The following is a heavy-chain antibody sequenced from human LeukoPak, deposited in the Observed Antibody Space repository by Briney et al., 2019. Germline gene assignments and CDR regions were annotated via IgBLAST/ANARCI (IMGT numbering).Heavy chain of an antibody. CDR3: ARLPGYYDILTGYYNVRGDYFDY. J-gene: IGHJ4*02. CDR2: IYPGDSDA. Sequence: GESLKISCKGSGYSFTSYWIAWVRQMPGKGLEWMGIIYPGDSDARYSPSFQGQVTISADKSISTAYLQWSSLKASDTAKYYCARLPGYYDILTGYYNVRGDYFDYWGQGTLVTVSS. V-gene: IGHV5-51*01. CDR1: GYSFTSYW. D-gene: IGHD3-9*01.